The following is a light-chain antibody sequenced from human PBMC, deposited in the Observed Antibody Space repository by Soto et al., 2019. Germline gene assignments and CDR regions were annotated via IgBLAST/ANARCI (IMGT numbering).Light chain of an antibody. Sequence: DIQMTQSPSTLSASVGDRVTITCRASQSISSWLAWYQQKPGKAPKLLIYKASSLQSGVPPRFSGSGSGTDFTLAISSLQPEDSATYYCLQDINYPWTFGQGTNVDIK. J-gene: IGKJ1*01. CDR3: LQDINYPWT. CDR2: KAS. CDR1: QSISSW. V-gene: IGKV1-5*03.